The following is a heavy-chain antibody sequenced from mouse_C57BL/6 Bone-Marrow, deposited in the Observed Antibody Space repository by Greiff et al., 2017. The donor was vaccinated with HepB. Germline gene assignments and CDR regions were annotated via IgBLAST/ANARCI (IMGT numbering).Heavy chain of an antibody. CDR2: ISSGGDYI. Sequence: EVQGVESGEGLVKPGGSLKLSCAASGFTFSSYAMSWVRQTPEKRLEWVAYISSGGDYIYYADTVKGRFTISRDNARNTLYLQMSSLKSEDTAMYYCTREGGTAQATAWFAYWGQGTLVTVSA. V-gene: IGHV5-9-1*02. J-gene: IGHJ3*01. D-gene: IGHD3-2*02. CDR1: GFTFSSYA. CDR3: TREGGTAQATAWFAY.